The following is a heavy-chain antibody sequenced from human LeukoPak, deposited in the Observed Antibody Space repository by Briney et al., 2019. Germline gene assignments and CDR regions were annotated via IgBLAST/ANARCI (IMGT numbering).Heavy chain of an antibody. J-gene: IGHJ6*03. CDR1: GYTFTSYD. CDR2: MNPNSGNT. V-gene: IGHV1-8*01. Sequence: ASVKVSCKASGYTFTSYDMNWVRQATGQGLEWMGWMNPNSGNTGYAQKFQGRVTMTRNTSISTAYMELSSLRSEDTAVYYCARESVVTANAYYYYYMDVWGKGTTVTVSS. D-gene: IGHD2-21*02. CDR3: ARESVVTANAYYYYYMDV.